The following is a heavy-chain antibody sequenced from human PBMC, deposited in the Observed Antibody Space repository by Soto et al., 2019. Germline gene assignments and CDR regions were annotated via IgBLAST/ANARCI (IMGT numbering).Heavy chain of an antibody. J-gene: IGHJ5*02. CDR3: ARRERAAGTDWWFDP. Sequence: QLQLQESGPGLVKPSETLSLTCTVSGGSISSSSFHWGWIRQPPGKGLEWIGSIYYSGSTYYSPSLKSRVPISVDTSKNQFSLKLSSVTAADTAGYYCARRERAAGTDWWFDPWGQGTLVTVSS. V-gene: IGHV4-39*01. CDR2: IYYSGST. CDR1: GGSISSSSFH. D-gene: IGHD6-13*01.